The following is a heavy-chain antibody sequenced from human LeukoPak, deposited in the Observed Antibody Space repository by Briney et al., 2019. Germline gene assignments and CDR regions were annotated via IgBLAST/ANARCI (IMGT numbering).Heavy chain of an antibody. D-gene: IGHD6-19*01. CDR2: IYSGGST. J-gene: IGHJ3*02. CDR3: ARDRGAVAGSLVGAFDI. Sequence: GGSLRLSCAASGFTFSSYSMNWVRQAPGKGLEWVSVIYSGGSTYYADSVKGRFTISRDNSKNTLYLQMNSLRAEDTAVYYCARDRGAVAGSLVGAFDIWGQGTMVTVSS. CDR1: GFTFSSYS. V-gene: IGHV3-66*01.